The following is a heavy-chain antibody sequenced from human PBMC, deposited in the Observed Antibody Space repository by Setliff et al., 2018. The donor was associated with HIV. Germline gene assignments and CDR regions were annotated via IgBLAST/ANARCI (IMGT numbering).Heavy chain of an antibody. Sequence: ASETLSLTCTVSGDSITSNSYYWGWIRQSPGKGLEWIGTMHHSGSTYYNPSLKSRVAMSVDTSKNQFSLRLSSVTAADTAVYYCARKQQPRWAWMASSYYYALDVWGPGTTVTVSS. CDR1: GDSITSNSYY. CDR2: MHHSGST. CDR3: ARKQQPRWAWMASSYYYALDV. D-gene: IGHD1-1*01. J-gene: IGHJ6*02. V-gene: IGHV4-39*07.